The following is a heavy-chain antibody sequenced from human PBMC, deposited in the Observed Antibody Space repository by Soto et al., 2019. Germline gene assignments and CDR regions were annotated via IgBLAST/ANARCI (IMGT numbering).Heavy chain of an antibody. J-gene: IGHJ6*02. CDR3: ARDTTPPYYYGSGSFYGMAV. CDR2: IYSGGST. V-gene: IGHV3-53*01. CDR1: GFTVISNY. D-gene: IGHD3-10*01. Sequence: EVQLVESGGGLIQPGGSLRLSCAASGFTVISNYMSWVRQAPGKGLEWVSVIYSGGSTYDADSVKGRFTISRDNAKNTLSLQRNSLRAEDTAVYYCARDTTPPYYYGSGSFYGMAVWGQGTTVSVSS.